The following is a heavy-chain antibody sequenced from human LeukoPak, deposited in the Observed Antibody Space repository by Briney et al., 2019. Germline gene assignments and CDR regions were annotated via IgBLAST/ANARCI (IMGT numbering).Heavy chain of an antibody. V-gene: IGHV1-2*06. CDR3: ARDHYGYSSGSGFDC. J-gene: IGHJ4*02. CDR1: GYTFTGYY. CDR2: INPNSGGT. D-gene: IGHD3-10*01. Sequence: ASVKVSCTASGYTFTGYYMHWVRQAPGHGLEWMGRINPNSGGTNYAHRFQGRVTMTRDTSIRTAYMELSRLRSDDTAVYYCARDHYGYSSGSGFDCWGQGILVTVSS.